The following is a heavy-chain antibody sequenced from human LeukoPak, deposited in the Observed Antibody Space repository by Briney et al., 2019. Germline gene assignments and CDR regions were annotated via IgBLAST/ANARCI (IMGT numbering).Heavy chain of an antibody. J-gene: IGHJ4*02. Sequence: GGSLRLSCAASGFTFSTYNMNWVRQAPGKGLEWVSSITSSSSYIYYADSVKGRFTISRDNAKNSLYLQMNSLRAEDTALYYCARNFGGGDSSGPYYWGQGTLVTVSS. CDR3: ARNFGGGDSSGPYY. CDR2: ITSSSSYI. D-gene: IGHD3-22*01. CDR1: GFTFSTYN. V-gene: IGHV3-21*04.